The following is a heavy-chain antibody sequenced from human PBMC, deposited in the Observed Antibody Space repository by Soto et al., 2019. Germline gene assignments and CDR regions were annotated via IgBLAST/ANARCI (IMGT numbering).Heavy chain of an antibody. Sequence: SLKVSCKASAGTFSSYAISWVRQAPGQGLEWMGGIIPIFGTANYAQKFEGRVTITADESTSTAYMELSSLRSEDTAVYYCARVTVAGPQLAYYFDYWGQGTLVTVPQ. CDR3: ARVTVAGPQLAYYFDY. D-gene: IGHD6-19*01. J-gene: IGHJ4*02. CDR1: AGTFSSYA. V-gene: IGHV1-69*01. CDR2: IIPIFGTA.